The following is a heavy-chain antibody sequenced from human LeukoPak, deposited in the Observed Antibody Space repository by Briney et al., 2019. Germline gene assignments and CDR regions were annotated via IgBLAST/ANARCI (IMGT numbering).Heavy chain of an antibody. D-gene: IGHD3-10*01. CDR3: ASAMVRGVNYFDY. CDR1: GGSISSYY. J-gene: IGHJ4*02. Sequence: SETLSLTCTVSGGSISSYYWSWIRQPPGKGREWIGYIYYSGSTNYNPSLKSRVTISVDTSKNQFSLKLSSVTAAGTAVYYCASAMVRGVNYFDYWGQGTLVTVSS. V-gene: IGHV4-59*08. CDR2: IYYSGST.